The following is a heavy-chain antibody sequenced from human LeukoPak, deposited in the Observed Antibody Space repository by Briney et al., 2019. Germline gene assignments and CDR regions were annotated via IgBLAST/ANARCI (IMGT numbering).Heavy chain of an antibody. CDR1: GGSISSYY. V-gene: IGHV4-59*08. CDR2: IYYSGST. J-gene: IGHJ4*02. CDR3: ARVAAVAGEVPYFDY. D-gene: IGHD6-19*01. Sequence: PSETLSLTCTVSGGSISSYYWSWIRQPPGKGLEWIGYIYYSGSTYYNPSLKSRVTISVDTSKNQFSLKLSSATAADTAVYYCARVAAVAGEVPYFDYWGQGTLVTVSS.